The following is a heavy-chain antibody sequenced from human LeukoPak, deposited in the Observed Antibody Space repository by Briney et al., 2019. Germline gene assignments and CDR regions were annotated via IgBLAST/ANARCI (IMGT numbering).Heavy chain of an antibody. V-gene: IGHV3-23*01. CDR2: ISGSGGST. Sequence: GGSLRLSCAASGFTFSSYAMSWVRQAPGKGLEWVSAISGSGGSTYYADSVKGRFTISRDNSKNTLYLQMNSLRAEDTAVYYCARDGSHYYDSSGYFDYWGQGTLVTVSS. CDR1: GFTFSSYA. J-gene: IGHJ4*02. D-gene: IGHD3-22*01. CDR3: ARDGSHYYDSSGYFDY.